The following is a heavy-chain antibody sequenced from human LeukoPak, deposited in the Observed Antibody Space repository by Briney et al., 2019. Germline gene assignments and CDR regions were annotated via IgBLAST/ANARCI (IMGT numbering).Heavy chain of an antibody. CDR2: IYHSGST. V-gene: IGHV4-30-2*01. CDR3: ARGPTYYYDSSGYDY. J-gene: IGHJ4*02. Sequence: PSETLSLTCAVSGGSISSGGYSWSWIRQPPGKGLEWIGYIYHSGSTYYNPSPKSRVTISVDRSKNQFSLKLSSVTAADTAVYYCARGPTYYYDSSGYDYWGQGTLVTVSS. CDR1: GGSISSGGYS. D-gene: IGHD3-22*01.